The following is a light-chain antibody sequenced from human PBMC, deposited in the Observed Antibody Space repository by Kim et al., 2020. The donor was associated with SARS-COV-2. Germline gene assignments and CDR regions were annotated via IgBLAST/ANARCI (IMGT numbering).Light chain of an antibody. Sequence: QLVLTQSSSASASLGSSVKLTCTLTSGHSNYFIAWHQQQPGKAPRFLMKVEGSGSYNKGGGVPDRFSGSRSGVDRYLIISNLQSEDEADYYCETWDSNIQVFGGGTQLTVL. CDR3: ETWDSNIQV. V-gene: IGLV4-60*03. CDR1: SGHSNYF. CDR2: VEGSGSY. J-gene: IGLJ3*02.